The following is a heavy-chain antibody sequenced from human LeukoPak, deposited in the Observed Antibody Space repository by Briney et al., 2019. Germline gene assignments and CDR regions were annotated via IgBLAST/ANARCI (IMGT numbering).Heavy chain of an antibody. J-gene: IGHJ4*02. CDR3: AKEGAYGGYERSFDY. CDR1: GFTFSSYS. Sequence: NPGGSLRLSCAASGFTFSSYSMNWVRQAPGKGLEWVSSISTSSSYIHYADSVKGRFTISRDNAKNSLYLQMNSLRAEDTAVYYCAKEGAYGGYERSFDYWGQGTLVTVSS. D-gene: IGHD5-12*01. V-gene: IGHV3-21*04. CDR2: ISTSSSYI.